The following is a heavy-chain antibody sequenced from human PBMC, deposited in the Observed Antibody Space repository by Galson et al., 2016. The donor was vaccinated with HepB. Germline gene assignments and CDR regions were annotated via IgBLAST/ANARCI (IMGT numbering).Heavy chain of an antibody. CDR2: ISAYNGNT. Sequence: SVKVSCKASGYSFTSYAFSWMRQAPGHGLEWMGWISAYNGNTKYAQKFQDRVTMTTDTWTNTSYMELRSLRSDDTAVYYCARDPTVIYGDYANIGGSDFWGQGTLVTVSS. CDR1: GYSFTSYA. CDR3: ARDPTVIYGDYANIGGSDF. J-gene: IGHJ4*02. V-gene: IGHV1-18*01. D-gene: IGHD4-17*01.